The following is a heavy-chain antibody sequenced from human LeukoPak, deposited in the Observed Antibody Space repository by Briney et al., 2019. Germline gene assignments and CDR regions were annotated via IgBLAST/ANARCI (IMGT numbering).Heavy chain of an antibody. J-gene: IGHJ4*02. CDR3: ARGDYGGRNFDY. Sequence: PSQTLSLTCPVSGGSISSYYWSWIRQPPGKGLEWIGYIYYSGSTNYNTSLKSRVTISVDTSKNQFSLKLSSVTAADTGVYYCARGDYGGRNFDYWGQGTLVTVS. CDR2: IYYSGST. CDR1: GGSISSYY. V-gene: IGHV4-59*01. D-gene: IGHD4-23*01.